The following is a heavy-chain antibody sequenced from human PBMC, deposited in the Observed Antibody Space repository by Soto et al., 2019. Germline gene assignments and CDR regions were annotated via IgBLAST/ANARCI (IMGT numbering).Heavy chain of an antibody. CDR2: ISWDGGST. CDR1: GFTFDDYT. D-gene: IGHD6-6*01. V-gene: IGHV3-43*01. CDR3: AKDLRSSSWGYGMDV. Sequence: QPVGSLRLSCAASGFTFDDYTMHWVRQAPGKGLEWVSLISWDGGSTYYADSVKGRFTISRDNSKNSLYLQMNSLRTEDTALYYCAKDLRSSSWGYGMDVWGQGTTVTVSS. J-gene: IGHJ6*02.